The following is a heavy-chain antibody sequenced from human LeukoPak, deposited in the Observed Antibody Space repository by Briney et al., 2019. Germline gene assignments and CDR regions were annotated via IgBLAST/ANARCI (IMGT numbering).Heavy chain of an antibody. Sequence: GGSLRLSCSGSGFIFNNAWMSWVRQAPGKGLEWVGRIKSTTDGWAIDYAAPVKGRFTISRDDAQNTLYLQMSSLKTEDTAVYYCLTDGRWGQGTLVTVSS. CDR2: IKSTTDGWAI. V-gene: IGHV3-15*01. CDR3: LTDGR. CDR1: GFIFNNAW. J-gene: IGHJ4*02.